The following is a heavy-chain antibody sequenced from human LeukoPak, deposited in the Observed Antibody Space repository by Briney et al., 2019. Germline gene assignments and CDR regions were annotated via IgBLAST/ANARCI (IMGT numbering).Heavy chain of an antibody. J-gene: IGHJ4*02. Sequence: PGGSLRLSCAASGFTFDDYAMHWVRQAPGKGLEWVSLISGDGSNIYYADSVKGRFTISRDNSKNSLYLQMNSLRTEDTALYCCAKDIIRYSSSWYTNWGQGTLVTVSS. D-gene: IGHD6-13*01. CDR1: GFTFDDYA. V-gene: IGHV3-43*02. CDR2: ISGDGSNI. CDR3: AKDIIRYSSSWYTN.